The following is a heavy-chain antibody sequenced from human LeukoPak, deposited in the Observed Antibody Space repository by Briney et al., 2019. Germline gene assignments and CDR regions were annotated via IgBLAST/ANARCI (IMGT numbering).Heavy chain of an antibody. J-gene: IGHJ4*02. CDR1: GFTFSSYW. V-gene: IGHV3-20*04. CDR3: ARDARIAAAADY. Sequence: GGSLRLSCAASGFTFSSYWMHWLRQAPGKGLEWVSGINWNGGSTGYADSVKGRFTISRDNAKNSLYLQMNSLRAEDTALYYCARDARIAAAADYWGQGTLVTVSS. D-gene: IGHD6-13*01. CDR2: INWNGGST.